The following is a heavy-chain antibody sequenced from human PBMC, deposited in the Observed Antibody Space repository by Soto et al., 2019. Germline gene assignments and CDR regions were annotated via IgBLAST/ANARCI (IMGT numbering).Heavy chain of an antibody. V-gene: IGHV4-4*07. CDR3: ARDRDSRSWYSGDAFDI. CDR2: IYTSGST. J-gene: IGHJ3*02. CDR1: GGSISSYY. Sequence: SETLSLTCTVSGGSISSYYWSWIRQPAGKGLEWIGRIYTSGSTNYNPSLKSRVTMSVDTSKNQFSLKLSSVTAADTAVYYCARDRDSRSWYSGDAFDICGQGPMVTVSS. D-gene: IGHD6-13*01.